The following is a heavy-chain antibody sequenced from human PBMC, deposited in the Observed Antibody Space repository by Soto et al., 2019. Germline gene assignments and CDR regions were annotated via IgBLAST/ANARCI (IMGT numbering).Heavy chain of an antibody. J-gene: IGHJ4*02. V-gene: IGHV3-23*01. Sequence: EVQLLESGGGLVQPGGSLRLSCAASGFTFSSYAMSWVRQAPGKGLECVSAISGSGGSTYYADSVKGRFTISRDNSKNTLYRQMNSLRAEDTAVYYCAKARPLRYSSGWWEAPLYYFDYWGQGTLVTVSS. CDR2: ISGSGGST. CDR3: AKARPLRYSSGWWEAPLYYFDY. CDR1: GFTFSSYA. D-gene: IGHD6-19*01.